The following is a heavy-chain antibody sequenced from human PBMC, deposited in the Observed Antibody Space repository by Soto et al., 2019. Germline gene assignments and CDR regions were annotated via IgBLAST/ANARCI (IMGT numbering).Heavy chain of an antibody. CDR3: ARDFTKSSSWPYYFDY. J-gene: IGHJ4*02. CDR2: ISAYSGST. V-gene: IGHV1-18*01. CDR1: GYTFTTYG. Sequence: QVPLVQSGAEVKKPGASVKVSCKASGYTFTTYGISWVRQAPGQGLEWMGWISAYSGSTKFAQKLQGRVTMTTDTSTTTAYMELRSLTSADTAVYYCARDFTKSSSWPYYFDYWGQGTLVTVSS. D-gene: IGHD6-13*01.